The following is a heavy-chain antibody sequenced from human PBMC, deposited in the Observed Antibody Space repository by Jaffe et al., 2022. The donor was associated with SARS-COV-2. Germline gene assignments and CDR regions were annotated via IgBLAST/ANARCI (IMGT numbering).Heavy chain of an antibody. Sequence: QVQLVESGGGVVQPGRSLRLSCAASGFTFSSYGMHWVRQAPGKGLEWVAVIWYDGSNKYYADSVKGRFTISRDNSKNTLYLQMNSLRAEDTAVYYCARDGGLAVCDYWGQGTLVTVSS. D-gene: IGHD6-19*01. J-gene: IGHJ4*02. V-gene: IGHV3-33*01. CDR3: ARDGGLAVCDY. CDR2: IWYDGSNK. CDR1: GFTFSSYG.